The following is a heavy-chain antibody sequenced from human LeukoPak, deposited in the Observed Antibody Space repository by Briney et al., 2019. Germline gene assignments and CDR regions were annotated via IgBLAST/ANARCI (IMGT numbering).Heavy chain of an antibody. V-gene: IGHV4-30-4*01. D-gene: IGHD5-18*01. CDR3: ARAVDTAMAYGGPTPYYFDY. CDR2: IYYSGST. J-gene: IGHJ4*02. Sequence: SQTLSLTCTVSGGSISSGDYYWSWIRQPPGKGLEWIGYIYYSGSTYYNPSLKSRVTISVDTSKNQFSLKLSSVTAADTAVYYCARAVDTAMAYGGPTPYYFDYWGQGTLVTVSS. CDR1: GGSISSGDYY.